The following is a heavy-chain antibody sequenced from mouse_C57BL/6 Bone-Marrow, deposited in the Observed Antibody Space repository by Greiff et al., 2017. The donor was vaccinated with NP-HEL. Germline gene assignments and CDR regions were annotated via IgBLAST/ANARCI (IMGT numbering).Heavy chain of an antibody. J-gene: IGHJ2*01. V-gene: IGHV1-64*01. CDR2: IHPNSGST. D-gene: IGHD1-1*01. CDR3: ARLREITTVDY. CDR1: VYTFTSYW. Sequence: VQLQQPGAELVKPGASVKLSCKASVYTFTSYWMHWVKQRPGQGLEWIGMIHPNSGSTNYNEKFKSKATLTVDKSSSTAYMQLSSLTSEDSAVYYCARLREITTVDYWGQGTTLTVSS.